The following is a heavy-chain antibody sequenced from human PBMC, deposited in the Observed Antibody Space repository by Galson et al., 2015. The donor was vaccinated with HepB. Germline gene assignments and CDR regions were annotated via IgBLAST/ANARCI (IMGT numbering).Heavy chain of an antibody. CDR1: GFTFDDYA. J-gene: IGHJ6*02. CDR2: ISWNSGSI. CDR3: AKDVISSSWYGRYYYYGMDV. Sequence: SLRLSCAASGFTFDDYAMHWVRQAPGKGLEWVSGISWNSGSIGYADSVKGRFTISRGNAKNSLYLQMNSLRAEDTALYYCAKDVISSSWYGRYYYYGMDVWGQGTTVTVSS. V-gene: IGHV3-9*01. D-gene: IGHD6-13*01.